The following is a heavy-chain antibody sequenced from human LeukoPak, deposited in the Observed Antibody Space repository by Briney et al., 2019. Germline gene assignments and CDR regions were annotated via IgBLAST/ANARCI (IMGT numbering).Heavy chain of an antibody. D-gene: IGHD6-13*01. CDR1: GFTFSSYS. J-gene: IGHJ6*03. CDR2: ISSSSSTI. V-gene: IGHV3-48*01. CDR3: ARDLREGTYSSSWYSPYYYYYYYMDV. Sequence: GGSLRLSCAASGFTFSSYSMNWVRQAPGKGLEWVSYISSSSSTIYYADSVKGRFTISRDNAKNSLYLQMNSLRAEDTAVYYCARDLREGTYSSSWYSPYYYYYYYMDVWGKGTTVTISS.